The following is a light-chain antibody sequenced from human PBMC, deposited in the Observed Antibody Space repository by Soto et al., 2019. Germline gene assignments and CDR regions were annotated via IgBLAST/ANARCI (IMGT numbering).Light chain of an antibody. CDR1: SSDVGSYNR. J-gene: IGLJ2*01. CDR2: EVS. V-gene: IGLV2-18*01. CDR3: SLYTGSSIVV. Sequence: QSALTQPPSVSGSPGQSVTISCTGTSSDVGSYNRVSWYQQPPGTAPKLMIYEVSNRPSGVPDRFSGSKSGNTASLTISGLQAEDEADYYCSLYTGSSIVVFGGGTKLTVL.